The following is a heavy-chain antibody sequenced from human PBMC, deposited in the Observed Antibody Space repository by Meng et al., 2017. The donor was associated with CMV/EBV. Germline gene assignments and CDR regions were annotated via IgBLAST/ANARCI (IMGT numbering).Heavy chain of an antibody. CDR2: MNPNSGNT. CDR3: ARGPGWLLRIYYYYGMDV. V-gene: IGHV1-8*01. Sequence: ASVKVSCKASGYPFTSYDINWVRPATGQGLEWMGWMNPNSGNTGYAQKFQGRVTMTSNTSISTAYMELSSLRSEDTAVYYCARGPGWLLRIYYYYGMDVWGQGTTVTVSS. CDR1: GYPFTSYD. J-gene: IGHJ6*02. D-gene: IGHD3-22*01.